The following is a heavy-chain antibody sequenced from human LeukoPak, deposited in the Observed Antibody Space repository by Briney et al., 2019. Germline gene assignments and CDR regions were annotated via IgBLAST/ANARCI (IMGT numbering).Heavy chain of an antibody. CDR3: ARAVADYFDY. Sequence: GRSLRLSCAASGFTFSSYGMHWVRQAPGKGLEWVAVISYDGSNKYYADSVKGRFTISRDNSENTLYLQMNSLRAEDTAVYYCARAVADYFDYWGQGTLVTVSS. D-gene: IGHD6-19*01. J-gene: IGHJ4*02. V-gene: IGHV3-30*03. CDR2: ISYDGSNK. CDR1: GFTFSSYG.